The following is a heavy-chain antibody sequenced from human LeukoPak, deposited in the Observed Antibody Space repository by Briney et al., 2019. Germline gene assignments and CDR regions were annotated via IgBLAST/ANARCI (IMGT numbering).Heavy chain of an antibody. CDR1: GFTFSSYA. J-gene: IGHJ4*02. V-gene: IGHV3-21*01. CDR2: ISSSSSYI. D-gene: IGHD5-18*01. CDR3: ARSGGYSYGPRSFDY. Sequence: GGSLRLSCAASGFTFSSYAMSWVRQAPGKGLEWVSSISSSSSYIYYADSVKGRFTISRDNAKNSLYLQMNSLRAEDTAVYYCARSGGYSYGPRSFDYWGQGTLVTVSS.